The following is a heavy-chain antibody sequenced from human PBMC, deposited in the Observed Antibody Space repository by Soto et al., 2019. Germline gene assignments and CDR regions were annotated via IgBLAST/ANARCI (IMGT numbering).Heavy chain of an antibody. Sequence: GGSLRLSCIASGSTSDPFTMHWVRKVPGKGLEWVAGVSWDRSTVAYAGSVQGRFTISRDHAKNSLYLQMDSLRVEDTAVYYCARDSGYGSGASVNHYLDYWGHGTLVTVSS. CDR2: VSWDRSTV. D-gene: IGHD3-10*01. CDR3: ARDSGYGSGASVNHYLDY. CDR1: GSTSDPFT. J-gene: IGHJ4*01. V-gene: IGHV3-9*02.